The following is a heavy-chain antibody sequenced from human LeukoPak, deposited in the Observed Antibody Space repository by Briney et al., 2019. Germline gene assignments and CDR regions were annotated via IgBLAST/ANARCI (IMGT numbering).Heavy chain of an antibody. J-gene: IGHJ4*02. CDR3: ARGPWSSGWYGDY. Sequence: GGSLRLSCAASGFTFSSYAMSWVRQAPGKGLEWVSAISSSGSTIYYADSVKGRFTISRDNAKNSLYLQMNSLRAEDTAVYYCARGPWSSGWYGDYWGQGTLVTVSS. V-gene: IGHV3-21*04. CDR1: GFTFSSYA. D-gene: IGHD6-19*01. CDR2: ISSSGSTI.